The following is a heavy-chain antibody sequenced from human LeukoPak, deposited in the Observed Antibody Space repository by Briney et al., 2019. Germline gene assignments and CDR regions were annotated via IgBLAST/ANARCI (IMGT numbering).Heavy chain of an antibody. CDR3: AKALFSSGWYGMGY. CDR2: ISWNSGSI. J-gene: IGHJ4*02. D-gene: IGHD6-19*01. V-gene: IGHV3-9*01. CDR1: GFTFDDYA. Sequence: GRSLRLSCAASGFTFDDYAMHWVRQAQGKGLEWVSGISWNSGSIGYADSVKGRFTISRDNAKNSLYLQMNSLRAEDTALYYCAKALFSSGWYGMGYWGQGTLVTVSS.